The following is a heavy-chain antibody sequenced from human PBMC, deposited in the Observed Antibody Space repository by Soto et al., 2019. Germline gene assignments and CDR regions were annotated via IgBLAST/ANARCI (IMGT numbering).Heavy chain of an antibody. CDR3: ARHRGYYDILTGYYTELNFDY. CDR1: GGSISSGSYY. J-gene: IGHJ4*02. D-gene: IGHD3-9*01. Sequence: SETLSLTCSVSGGSISSGSYYWGWIRQPPGKGLEWIGSIYYSGTTYYNPSLKSRDTISVETSKNQLSLKLSSVTASDTAVYYCARHRGYYDILTGYYTELNFDYWGQGTLVTVYS. V-gene: IGHV4-39*01. CDR2: IYYSGTT.